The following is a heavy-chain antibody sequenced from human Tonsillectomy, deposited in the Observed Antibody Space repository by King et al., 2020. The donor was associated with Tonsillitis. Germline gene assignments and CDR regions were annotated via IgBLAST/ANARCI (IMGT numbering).Heavy chain of an antibody. CDR2: INHSGST. CDR1: GGSFSGYY. CDR3: ARFAGTYYNDSSGYFLAY. Sequence: VQLQQWGAGLLKPAETLSLTCAVYGGSFSGYYWSWIRQPPGKGLEWIGEINHSGSTNYNPSLKSRVIISVDTSKNQFSLKLNSVTAADTAVYYCARFAGTYYNDSSGYFLAYWGQGTLVTVPS. V-gene: IGHV4-34*01. J-gene: IGHJ4*02. D-gene: IGHD3-22*01.